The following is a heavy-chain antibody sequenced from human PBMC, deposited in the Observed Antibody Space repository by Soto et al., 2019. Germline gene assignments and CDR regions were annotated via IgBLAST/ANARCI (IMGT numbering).Heavy chain of an antibody. CDR2: ISSSSSYI. Sequence: GGSLRLSCAASRFTFSSYSMNWVRQAPGKGLEWVSSISSSSSYIYYADSVKGRFTISRDNAKNSLYLQMNSLRAEDTAVYYCARDPDTAMAMDYYYGMDVWGQGTTVTVSS. CDR3: ARDPDTAMAMDYYYGMDV. V-gene: IGHV3-21*01. D-gene: IGHD5-18*01. CDR1: RFTFSSYS. J-gene: IGHJ6*02.